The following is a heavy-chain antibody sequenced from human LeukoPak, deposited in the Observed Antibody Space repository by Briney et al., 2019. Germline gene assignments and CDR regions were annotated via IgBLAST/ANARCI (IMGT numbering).Heavy chain of an antibody. D-gene: IGHD5-12*01. CDR2: MNPNSGNT. Sequence: GASVKVSCKASGYTFTNFDINWVRQATGQGLEWMGWMNPNSGNTGYAQKFQGRVTMTRNTSISTAYMELSSLRSEDTAVYYCARGDIVATIPFDYWGQGTLVTVSS. V-gene: IGHV1-8*01. CDR3: ARGDIVATIPFDY. CDR1: GYTFTNFD. J-gene: IGHJ4*02.